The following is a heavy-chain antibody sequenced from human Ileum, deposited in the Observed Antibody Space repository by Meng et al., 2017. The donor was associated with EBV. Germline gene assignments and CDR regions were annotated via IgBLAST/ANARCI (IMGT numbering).Heavy chain of an antibody. J-gene: IGHJ4*02. CDR3: VRGPPVGVPGPGDY. Sequence: VQLLQSGAEVKNPGASVKVSCKASGYAFTSYILHWVRQAPGQRLEWMGWINVGVGYTKYSQKFQGRVTISSDTSATTGYMELSSLRSEDTAVYYCVRGPPVGVPGPGDYWGQGTLVTVSS. CDR1: GYAFTSYI. CDR2: INVGVGYT. D-gene: IGHD2-21*01. V-gene: IGHV1-3*01.